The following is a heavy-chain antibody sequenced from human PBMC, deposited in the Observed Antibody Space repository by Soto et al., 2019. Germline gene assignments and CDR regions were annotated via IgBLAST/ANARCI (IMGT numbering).Heavy chain of an antibody. CDR2: TYYRSKWYN. V-gene: IGHV6-1*01. CDR3: AREGSTWVAAADTNWFDP. D-gene: IGHD6-13*01. Sequence: PSQTLSLICAISGDSVSSNSAAWNWIRQSPSRGLEWLGRTYYRSKWYNDYAVSVKSRITINPDTSKNQFSLQLNSVTPEDTAVYYCAREGSTWVAAADTNWFDPWGQGTLVTVSS. CDR1: GDSVSSNSAA. J-gene: IGHJ5*02.